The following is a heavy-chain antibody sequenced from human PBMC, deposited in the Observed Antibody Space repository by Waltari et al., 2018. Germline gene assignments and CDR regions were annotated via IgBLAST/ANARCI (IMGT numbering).Heavy chain of an antibody. CDR2: MSSSWTT. J-gene: IGHJ3*01. V-gene: IGHV4-39*01. D-gene: IGHD1-26*01. CDR3: ATYSGASIGPAGFDV. Sequence: VWTHRTPGQALKWLATMSSSWTTYSSPSLKGPVTIRIDTSKNQVSPTLGSVTAADTAVYYCATYSGASIGPAGFDVWGQGTKVTVSS.